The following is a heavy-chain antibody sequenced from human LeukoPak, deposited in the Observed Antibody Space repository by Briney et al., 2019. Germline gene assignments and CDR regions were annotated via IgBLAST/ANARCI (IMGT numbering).Heavy chain of an antibody. CDR3: AKVGHRVVVVPAAIYAFDI. CDR1: GFTFSSYG. D-gene: IGHD2-2*01. Sequence: GGSLRLSCAASGFTFSSYGMHWVRQAPGKGLEWVAFIRYDGSNKYYADSVKGRFTISRDNSKNTLYLQMNSLRAEDTAVYYCAKVGHRVVVVPAAIYAFDIWGQGTMVTVFS. V-gene: IGHV3-30*02. CDR2: IRYDGSNK. J-gene: IGHJ3*02.